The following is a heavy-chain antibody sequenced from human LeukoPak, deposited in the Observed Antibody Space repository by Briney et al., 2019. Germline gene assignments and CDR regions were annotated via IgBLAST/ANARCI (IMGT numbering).Heavy chain of an antibody. D-gene: IGHD6-19*01. V-gene: IGHV3-21*01. CDR3: ARDYSSGWYVDY. J-gene: IGHJ4*02. CDR1: GFTFSSYS. Sequence: VGSLRLSRAASGFTFSSYSMNWVRQAPGKGLEWFSSISSSSSYIYYADSVKGRFTISRDNAKNSLYLQMNSLRAEDTAVYYCARDYSSGWYVDYWGQGTLVTVSS. CDR2: ISSSSSYI.